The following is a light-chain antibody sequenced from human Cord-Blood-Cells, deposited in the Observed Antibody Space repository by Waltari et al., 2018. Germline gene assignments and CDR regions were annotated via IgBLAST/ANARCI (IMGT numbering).Light chain of an antibody. Sequence: EIVLTQSPATLSLSPGVRSTLYWRASQNVSSYLAWYQQKPGQAPRLLIYDASNRATGIPVSFSGSGSGTEVAHTSSSREPGQTAVVYCQQRRNSPPGKFGAGTKV. CDR3: QQRRNSPPGK. J-gene: IGKJ4*02. CDR1: QNVSSY. CDR2: DAS. V-gene: IGKV3-11*01.